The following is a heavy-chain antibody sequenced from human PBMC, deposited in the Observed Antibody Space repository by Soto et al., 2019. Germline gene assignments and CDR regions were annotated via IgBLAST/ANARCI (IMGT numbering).Heavy chain of an antibody. CDR2: ISYDGSNK. CDR3: AKIEGYSDL. Sequence: QVQLVESGGGGVQPGRSLRLSCAASGFTFSSYGMHWVRQAPGKGLEWVAVISYDGSNKYYADSVKGRFTIYRDNSKNTLYLQMNSLRAEDTAVYYCAKIEGYSDLWGRGTLVTVSS. J-gene: IGHJ2*01. CDR1: GFTFSSYG. V-gene: IGHV3-30*18.